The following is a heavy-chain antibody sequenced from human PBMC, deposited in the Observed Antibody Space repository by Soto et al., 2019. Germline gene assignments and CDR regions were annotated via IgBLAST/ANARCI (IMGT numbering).Heavy chain of an antibody. CDR2: IYNSGST. Sequence: QVQLQESGPGLVKPSQTLSLTCTVSGGSINSGGYYWSWIRQHPGKGLEWIGYIYNSGSTYYNPSLKSQVTIPVDTSKNQFSLKLSSVTAADTAVYCCARGITMVRGVIHTPYFDYWGQGTLVTVSS. CDR1: GGSINSGGYY. CDR3: ARGITMVRGVIHTPYFDY. D-gene: IGHD3-10*01. J-gene: IGHJ4*02. V-gene: IGHV4-31*01.